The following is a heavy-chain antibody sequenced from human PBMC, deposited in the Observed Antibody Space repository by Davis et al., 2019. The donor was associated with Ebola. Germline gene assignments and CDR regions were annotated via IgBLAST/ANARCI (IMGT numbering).Heavy chain of an antibody. CDR3: AREGRGSGSYFDHYYYYYGMDV. D-gene: IGHD1-26*01. V-gene: IGHV1-18*04. Sequence: ASVKVSCKASGYTFTYCSLHWLQQAPGQGLEWMGWISAYNGNTNYAQKLQGRVTMTTDTSTSTAYMELRSLRSDDTAVYYCAREGRGSGSYFDHYYYYYGMDVWGQGTTVTVSS. CDR1: GYTFTYCS. CDR2: ISAYNGNT. J-gene: IGHJ6*02.